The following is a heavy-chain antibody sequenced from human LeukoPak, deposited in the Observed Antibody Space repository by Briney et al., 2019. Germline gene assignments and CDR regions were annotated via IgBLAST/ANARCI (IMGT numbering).Heavy chain of an antibody. Sequence: GGSLRLSCAASGFTFSSYAMHWVRQAPGKGLEWVAVISYDGSNKYYADSVTGRFTISRDNSKNTLYLQMNSLRAEDTAVYYCAREVMDDVCLCAYFDYWGQGTLVTVSS. D-gene: IGHD2-21*01. CDR1: GFTFSSYA. CDR2: ISYDGSNK. CDR3: AREVMDDVCLCAYFDY. J-gene: IGHJ4*02. V-gene: IGHV3-30-3*01.